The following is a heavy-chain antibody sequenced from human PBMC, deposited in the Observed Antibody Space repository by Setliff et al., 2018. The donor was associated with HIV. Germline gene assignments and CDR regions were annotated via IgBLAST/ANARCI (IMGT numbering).Heavy chain of an antibody. CDR1: GGSISSYY. Sequence: PSETLSLTCTVSGGSISSYYWSWIRQPPGKGLEWIGYIYTSRSTNYNPSLKSRVTISVDTSKNQFSLKLSSVTAADTAVYYCARRTSSSFDYWGQGTLVTVSS. D-gene: IGHD6-6*01. CDR2: IYTSRST. J-gene: IGHJ4*02. CDR3: ARRTSSSFDY. V-gene: IGHV4-4*08.